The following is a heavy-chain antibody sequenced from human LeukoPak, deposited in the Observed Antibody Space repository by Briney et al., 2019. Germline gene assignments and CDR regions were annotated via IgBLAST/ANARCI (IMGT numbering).Heavy chain of an antibody. CDR2: IKQDGSEK. CDR1: GFTFSINW. CDR3: AELGITMIGGV. J-gene: IGHJ6*04. V-gene: IGHV3-7*01. D-gene: IGHD3-10*02. Sequence: GGSLRLSCAAPGFTFSINWMSWVRQAPGKGLEWVANIKQDGSEKYYVDSVKGRFTISRDNAKNSLYLQMNGLRAEDTAVYYCAELGITMIGGVWGKGTTVTISS.